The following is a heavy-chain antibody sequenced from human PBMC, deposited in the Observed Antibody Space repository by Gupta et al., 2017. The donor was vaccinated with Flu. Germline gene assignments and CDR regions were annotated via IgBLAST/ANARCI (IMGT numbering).Heavy chain of an antibody. D-gene: IGHD3-10*01. J-gene: IGHJ4*02. CDR3: AGQYTDGRSASPEF. V-gene: IGHV3-23*01. Sequence: GGVRQEPGKGLEWVAATGAIDYNRYKLKAGMVRFTISKDFSMYTLYRQMNTRSTEDTAVYYCAGQYTDGRSASPEFWGQGTLVTVSS. CDR2: TGAIDYNR.